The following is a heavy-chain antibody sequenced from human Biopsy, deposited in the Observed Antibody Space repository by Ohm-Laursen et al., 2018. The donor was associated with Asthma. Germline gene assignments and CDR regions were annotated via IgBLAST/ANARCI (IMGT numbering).Heavy chain of an antibody. CDR1: GFRFPIYG. CDR2: ISYDGRET. D-gene: IGHD2-21*02. J-gene: IGHJ6*02. Sequence: SLRLSCTASGFRFPIYGMHWVRQGPGKGPEWVALISYDGRETGYVDSVKGRFTISRDNFRNTVHLQMSSLRPEDSAVYYCTRDRFYNSVTSESFYYGLDVWGQGTTDTVSS. CDR3: TRDRFYNSVTSESFYYGLDV. V-gene: IGHV3-30*03.